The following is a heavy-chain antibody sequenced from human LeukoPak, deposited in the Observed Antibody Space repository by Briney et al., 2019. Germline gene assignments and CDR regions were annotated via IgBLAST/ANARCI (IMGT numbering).Heavy chain of an antibody. V-gene: IGHV3-23*01. Sequence: PGGSLRLSCAASGFTFSSYAMSWVRQAPGKGLEWVSAISGSGGSTYYADSVKGRFTISRDNSKNTLYLQMNSLRAEDTAVYYCAKSTGSSWYWSWFDPWGQGTLVTVSS. CDR3: AKSTGSSWYWSWFDP. CDR1: GFTFSSYA. CDR2: ISGSGGST. D-gene: IGHD6-13*01. J-gene: IGHJ5*02.